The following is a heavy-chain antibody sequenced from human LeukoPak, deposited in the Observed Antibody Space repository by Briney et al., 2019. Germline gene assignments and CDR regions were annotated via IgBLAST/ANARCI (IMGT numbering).Heavy chain of an antibody. D-gene: IGHD2-2*01. CDR2: IIPIFGTA. J-gene: IGHJ3*02. CDR1: GGTFSSYA. V-gene: IGHV1-69*13. Sequence: GASVKVSCKASGGTFSSYAISWVRQAPGQGLEWMGGIIPIFGTANYAQKFQGRVTITADESTSTAYMELSSLRSEDTAVYYCAKDPSLCSSTSCTDIWGQGTMVTVSS. CDR3: AKDPSLCSSTSCTDI.